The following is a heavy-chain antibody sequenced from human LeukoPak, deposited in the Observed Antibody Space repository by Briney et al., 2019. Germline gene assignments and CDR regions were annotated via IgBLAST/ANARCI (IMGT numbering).Heavy chain of an antibody. J-gene: IGHJ6*02. CDR2: INHSGST. V-gene: IGHV4-34*01. Sequence: SETLSLTCAVYGGSFSGYYWSWIRQPPGKGLEWIGEINHSGSTNYNPSLKSRVTISVDTSKNQFSLKLSSVTAADTAVYYCAKIHDYGDYASYGMDVWAKGPRSPSP. CDR1: GGSFSGYY. CDR3: AKIHDYGDYASYGMDV. D-gene: IGHD4-17*01.